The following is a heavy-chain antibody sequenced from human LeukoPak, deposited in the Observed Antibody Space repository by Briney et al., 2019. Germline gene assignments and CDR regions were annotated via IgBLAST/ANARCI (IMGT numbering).Heavy chain of an antibody. Sequence: PGGSLRLSCAASGFTVSSNYISWVRQPQGKGLDWASVIYSGGSTYHADSVKGRFTISRDNSKNTLYLQMNSLRAEDTAVYYCARGRYSSSWYYFDYWGQGTLVTVSS. D-gene: IGHD6-13*01. CDR1: GFTVSSNY. J-gene: IGHJ4*02. V-gene: IGHV3-66*01. CDR2: IYSGGST. CDR3: ARGRYSSSWYYFDY.